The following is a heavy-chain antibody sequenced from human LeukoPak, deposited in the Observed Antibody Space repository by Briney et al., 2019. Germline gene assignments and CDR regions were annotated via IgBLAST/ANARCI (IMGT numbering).Heavy chain of an antibody. Sequence: TGGSLRLSCAASGFTFSSYAMHWVRQAPGKGLEWVAVISYDGSNKYYADSVKGRFTISRDNSKNTLYLQMNCLRAEDTAVYYCAREEARGYSGYDGGPFDYWGQGTLVTVSS. CDR1: GFTFSSYA. J-gene: IGHJ4*02. D-gene: IGHD5-12*01. CDR2: ISYDGSNK. CDR3: AREEARGYSGYDGGPFDY. V-gene: IGHV3-30-3*01.